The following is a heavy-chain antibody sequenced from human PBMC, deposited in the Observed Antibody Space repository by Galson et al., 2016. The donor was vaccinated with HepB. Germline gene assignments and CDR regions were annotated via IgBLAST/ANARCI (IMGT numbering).Heavy chain of an antibody. Sequence: SLRLSCAGSGFIFSGSVMHWVRQASGKGLEWVGRIRSKTHSSATAYATSVEGRFTISRDDSKNTTYLLMNSLKADDTAVYYCAKTLLGGMDVWGQGTTVTVSS. D-gene: IGHD2-21*01. J-gene: IGHJ6*02. CDR1: GFIFSGSV. CDR2: IRSKTHSSAT. V-gene: IGHV3-73*01. CDR3: AKTLLGGMDV.